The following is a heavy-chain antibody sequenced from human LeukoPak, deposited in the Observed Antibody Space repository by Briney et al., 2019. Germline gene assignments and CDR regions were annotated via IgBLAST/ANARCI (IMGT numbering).Heavy chain of an antibody. J-gene: IGHJ5*02. CDR3: ARGPYDILTGYPNWFDP. CDR1: GFTFSSYG. D-gene: IGHD3-9*01. CDR2: ISYDGSNK. V-gene: IGHV3-30*03. Sequence: GRSLRLSCAASGFTFSSYGMHWVRQAPGKGLEWVAVISYDGSNKYYADSVKGRFTISRDNSKNTLYLQMNSLRAEDTAVYYCARGPYDILTGYPNWFDPWGQGTLVTVSS.